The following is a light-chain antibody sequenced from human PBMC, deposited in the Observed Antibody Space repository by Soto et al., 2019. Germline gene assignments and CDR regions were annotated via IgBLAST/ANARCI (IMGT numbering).Light chain of an antibody. CDR3: TSFTSSSTQV. CDR2: EVS. J-gene: IGLJ1*01. Sequence: VLTQPASVSGSPGQSITISCTGTSGDVDAFDYVSWYQQHPGKAPKLMIFEVSDRPSGVSDRFSGSKSGSTASLTISGLQAEDEADYFCTSFTSSSTQVFGTGTKVTVL. CDR1: SGDVDAFDY. V-gene: IGLV2-14*01.